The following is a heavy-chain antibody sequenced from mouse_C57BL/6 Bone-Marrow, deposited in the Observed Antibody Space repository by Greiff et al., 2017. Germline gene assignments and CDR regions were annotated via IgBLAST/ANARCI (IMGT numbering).Heavy chain of an antibody. CDR3: ARERPFDY. J-gene: IGHJ2*01. CDR2: ISDGGSYT. CDR1: GFTFSSYA. Sequence: EVQVEESGGGLVKPGGSLKLSCAASGFTFSSYAMSWVRQTPEKRLEWVATISDGGSYTYYPDNVKGRFTRSRDNAKNNLYLQISHRKSEDTAMYYCARERPFDYWGQGTTLTVSS. V-gene: IGHV5-4*01.